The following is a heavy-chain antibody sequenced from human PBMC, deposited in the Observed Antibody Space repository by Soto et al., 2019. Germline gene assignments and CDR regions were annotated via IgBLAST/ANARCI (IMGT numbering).Heavy chain of an antibody. CDR3: ERGPPLKQALGFDY. Sequence: QPGGSLRLSCAASGFTFSSYEMNWVRQAPGKGLEWVSYISSSGSTIYYADSVKGRFTISRDNAKNSLYLQMNSLGDEDTAVYYCERGPPLKQALGFDYWGQGTLVTVSS. J-gene: IGHJ4*02. CDR2: ISSSGSTI. D-gene: IGHD3-3*01. V-gene: IGHV3-48*03. CDR1: GFTFSSYE.